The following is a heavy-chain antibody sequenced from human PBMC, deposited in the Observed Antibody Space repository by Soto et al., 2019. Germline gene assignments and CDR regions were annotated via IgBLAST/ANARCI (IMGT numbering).Heavy chain of an antibody. CDR3: AKARCSGNSCYVPDY. J-gene: IGHJ4*01. Sequence: EVQLLESGGGLVQPGGSLRLSCAASGFTFNSYTMAWVRQAPGKGLEWVSSISGSGGSPSYADSVQGRFTISRDNSRXXXXXXXXXXXXXXXXTYYCAKARCSGNSCYVPDYWGHGSLVTVSS. V-gene: IGHV3-23*01. D-gene: IGHD2-15*01. CDR1: GFTFNSYT. CDR2: ISGSGGSP.